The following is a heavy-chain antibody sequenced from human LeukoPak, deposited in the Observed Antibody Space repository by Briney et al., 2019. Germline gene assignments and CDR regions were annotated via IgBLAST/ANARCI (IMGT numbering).Heavy chain of an antibody. CDR1: GGSISSSSDY. V-gene: IGHV4-39*01. D-gene: IGHD3-3*01. Sequence: SETLSLTCIVSGGSISSSSDYWAWIRQSPGKGLEWFGSVYNSGSTYYNPSLKSRVTISVDTSKNQFSLKLSSVTAADTAVYYCARQTPTYYDFWSGIDAFDIWGQGTMVTVSS. J-gene: IGHJ3*02. CDR2: VYNSGST. CDR3: ARQTPTYYDFWSGIDAFDI.